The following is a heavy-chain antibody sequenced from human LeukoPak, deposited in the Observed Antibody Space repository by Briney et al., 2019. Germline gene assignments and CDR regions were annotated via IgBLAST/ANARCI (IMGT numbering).Heavy chain of an antibody. Sequence: KPGGSLRLSCAASGFTFSSYSMNWVRQAPGKGLEWVSSISSSSSYIYYADSVKGRFTIYRDNTKNSLYLQMNSLRAEDTAVYYCARDVGGIAAEGGDWGQGTLVTVSS. D-gene: IGHD6-13*01. CDR2: ISSSSSYI. V-gene: IGHV3-21*01. CDR1: GFTFSSYS. J-gene: IGHJ4*02. CDR3: ARDVGGIAAEGGD.